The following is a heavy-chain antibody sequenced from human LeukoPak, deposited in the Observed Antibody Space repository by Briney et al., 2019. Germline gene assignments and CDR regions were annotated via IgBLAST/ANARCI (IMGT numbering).Heavy chain of an antibody. CDR2: ISWNSGSI. CDR1: GFTFDDYA. J-gene: IGHJ4*02. Sequence: GRSLRLSCAASGFTFDDYAMHWVRQVPGKGLEWVSGISWNSGSIGYADSVKGRFTISRDNAKNSLYLQMNSLRAEDTALYYCAKAKYGTHYYFDYWGQGTLVTVSS. CDR3: AKAKYGTHYYFDY. V-gene: IGHV3-9*01. D-gene: IGHD2/OR15-2a*01.